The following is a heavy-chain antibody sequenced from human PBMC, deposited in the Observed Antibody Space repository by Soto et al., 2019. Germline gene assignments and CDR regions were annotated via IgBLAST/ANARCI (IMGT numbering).Heavy chain of an antibody. CDR2: IWYDGSNK. J-gene: IGHJ6*02. CDR3: AREERAYYDFWSGPYLYYGMDV. Sequence: VGSLRLSCAASGFTFSSYGMHWVRQAPGKGLEWVAVIWYDGSNKYYADSVKGRFTISRDNSKNTLYLQMNSLRAEDTAVYYCAREERAYYDFWSGPYLYYGMDVWGQGTTVTVSS. V-gene: IGHV3-33*01. CDR1: GFTFSSYG. D-gene: IGHD3-3*01.